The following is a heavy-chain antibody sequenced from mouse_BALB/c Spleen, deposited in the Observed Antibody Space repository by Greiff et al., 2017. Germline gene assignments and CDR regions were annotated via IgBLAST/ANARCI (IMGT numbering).Heavy chain of an antibody. V-gene: IGHV3-6*02. Sequence: VQLQQSGPGLVKPSQSLSLTCSVTGCSITSGYYWNWIRQFPGNKLEWMGYISYDGSNNYNPSLKNRISITRDTSKNQFFLKLNSVTTEDTATYYCARDPYDGYYGYFDVWGAGTTVTVSS. CDR2: ISYDGSN. J-gene: IGHJ1*01. CDR3: ARDPYDGYYGYFDV. CDR1: GCSITSGYY. D-gene: IGHD2-3*01.